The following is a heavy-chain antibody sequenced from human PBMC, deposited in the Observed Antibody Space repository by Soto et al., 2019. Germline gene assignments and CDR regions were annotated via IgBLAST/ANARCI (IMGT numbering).Heavy chain of an antibody. CDR3: YSSGISYYYGMDV. Sequence: GGSLRLSCAASGFTFSNAWMNWVRQAPGKGLEWVGRIKSKTDGGTTDYAAPVKGRFTISRDDSKNTLYLQMNSLKTEDTAVYYCYSSGISYYYGMDVWGQGTTVTVSS. CDR1: GFTFSNAW. D-gene: IGHD3-10*01. J-gene: IGHJ6*02. CDR2: IKSKTDGGTT. V-gene: IGHV3-15*07.